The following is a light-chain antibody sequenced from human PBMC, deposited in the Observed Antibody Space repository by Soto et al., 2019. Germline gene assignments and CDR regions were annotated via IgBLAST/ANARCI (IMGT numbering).Light chain of an antibody. V-gene: IGLV2-14*01. CDR1: NSDIGGYNY. CDR3: SSYTSSNNLDYV. J-gene: IGLJ1*01. CDR2: EVT. Sequence: QSALTQPASVSGSPGQSITISCTGTNSDIGGYNYVSWYQQHPGKAPKLIIFEVTYRPSGVSDRFSGSKSGNTSSLTISGLQPEDEADYYCSSYTSSNNLDYVFGTGTKVTVL.